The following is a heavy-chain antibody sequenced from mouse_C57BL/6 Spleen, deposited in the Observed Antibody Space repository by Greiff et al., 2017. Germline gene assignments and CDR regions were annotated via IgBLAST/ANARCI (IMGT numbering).Heavy chain of an antibody. V-gene: IGHV5-6*01. D-gene: IGHD1-1*02. J-gene: IGHJ2*01. CDR2: ISSGGSYT. Sequence: EVQLVESGGDLVKPGGSLKLSCAASGFTFSSYGMSWVRQTPDKRLEWVATISSGGSYTYYPDSVKGRFTISRDNAKNTLYLQMSSLKSEDTAMYYCARQGGGYYFDYWGQGTTLTVSS. CDR1: GFTFSSYG. CDR3: ARQGGGYYFDY.